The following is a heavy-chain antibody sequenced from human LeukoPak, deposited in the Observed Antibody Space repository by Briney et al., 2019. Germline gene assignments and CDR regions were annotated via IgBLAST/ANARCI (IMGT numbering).Heavy chain of an antibody. CDR1: GFTFSSYA. J-gene: IGHJ3*02. CDR3: AKDFGSRHVLLWFGELLGI. D-gene: IGHD3-10*01. V-gene: IGHV3-23*01. CDR2: ISGSGGST. Sequence: GGSLRLSCAASGFTFSSYAMSWVRQAPGKGLEWVSAISGSGGSTYYADSVKGRFTISRDSSKNTLYLQMNSLRAEDTAVYYCAKDFGSRHVLLWFGELLGIWGQGTMVTVSS.